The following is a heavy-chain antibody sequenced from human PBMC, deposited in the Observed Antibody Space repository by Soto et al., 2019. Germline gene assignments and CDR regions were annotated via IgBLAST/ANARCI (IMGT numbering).Heavy chain of an antibody. V-gene: IGHV2-5*02. Sequence: SGPTLVNPTQTLTLTCTFSGFSLSTSGVGVGWIRQPPGNALEWLALIYWDDHIRYSPSLKSRLTLTKDTSKNQVVLTMTNMDPVDTATYYCALRSGGNSRYFFDFRSQGTLDTGSS. CDR1: GFSLSTSGVG. J-gene: IGHJ4*02. D-gene: IGHD2-21*02. CDR3: ALRSGGNSRYFFDF. CDR2: IYWDDHI.